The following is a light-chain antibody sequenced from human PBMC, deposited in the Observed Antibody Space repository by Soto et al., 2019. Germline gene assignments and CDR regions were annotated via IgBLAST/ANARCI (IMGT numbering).Light chain of an antibody. V-gene: IGKV1-5*03. Sequence: EIRMTQSASSLFASVGDRVNIXCRASQSLRRWFDWYQQRKGQAPKALIYKASILEIGVTSRFSGSGYGKEFNITISSLQPDDFATYQCQHYNSYPTFGQGTRLEIK. CDR2: KAS. J-gene: IGKJ5*01. CDR1: QSLRRW. CDR3: QHYNSYPT.